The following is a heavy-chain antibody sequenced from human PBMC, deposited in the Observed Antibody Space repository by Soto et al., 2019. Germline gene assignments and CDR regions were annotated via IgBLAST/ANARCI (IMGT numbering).Heavy chain of an antibody. D-gene: IGHD3-9*01. J-gene: IGHJ6*03. CDR1: GYTFTSYA. CDR3: ARENVSDSLNYDNILTGYSNSYYYYYMDV. Sequence: ASVKVSCKASGYTFTSYAMHWVRQAPGQRLEWMGWINAGNGNTKYSQKFQGRVTITRDTSASTAYMELSSLGSEDTAVYYCARENVSDSLNYDNILTGYSNSYYYYYMDVWGKGTTVTVSS. V-gene: IGHV1-3*01. CDR2: INAGNGNT.